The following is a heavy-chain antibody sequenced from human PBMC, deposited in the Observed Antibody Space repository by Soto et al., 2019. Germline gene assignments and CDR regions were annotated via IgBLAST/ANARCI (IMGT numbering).Heavy chain of an antibody. V-gene: IGHV3-30*18. CDR1: GFNFSLFG. D-gene: IGHD3-22*01. Sequence: PGGALRLSCAASGFNFSLFGMHWVRQVPGKGLKWVAVKSFDGSNTHYADSVNGRFLISRDNFKEILYLQMNSLRPEDTAVYFCAKDYFYDSGGYYGPLDHWGQGTPVTVSS. CDR3: AKDYFYDSGGYYGPLDH. CDR2: KSFDGSNT. J-gene: IGHJ4*02.